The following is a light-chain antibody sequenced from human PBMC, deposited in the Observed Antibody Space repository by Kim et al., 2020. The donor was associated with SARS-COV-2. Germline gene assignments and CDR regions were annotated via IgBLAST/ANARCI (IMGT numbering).Light chain of an antibody. Sequence: SVQLTYTLRSVHRSYFVAWHQQQPRKAPRYLMKLEGSGSYNKGSAVPSRFSRSSSGAARYLTISTLQSEDEADYYCETWDSNTRVFGGGTQLTVL. CDR2: LEGSGSY. V-gene: IGLV4-60*03. J-gene: IGLJ3*02. CDR3: ETWDSNTRV. CDR1: SVHRSYF.